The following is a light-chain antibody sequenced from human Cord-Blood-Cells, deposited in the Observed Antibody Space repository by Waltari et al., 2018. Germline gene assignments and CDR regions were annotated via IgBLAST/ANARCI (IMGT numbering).Light chain of an antibody. CDR3: SSYAGSNNLV. V-gene: IGLV2-8*01. Sequence: QSALTQPPSASGSPGQSVTISCTGTSSDVGGYNYVSWYQQHPGKAPKLMIYEVSTRPSGVPDRFSGSKSXNTASLTVSGLQAEDEADYYCSSYAGSNNLVFGGGTKLTVL. J-gene: IGLJ2*01. CDR2: EVS. CDR1: SSDVGGYNY.